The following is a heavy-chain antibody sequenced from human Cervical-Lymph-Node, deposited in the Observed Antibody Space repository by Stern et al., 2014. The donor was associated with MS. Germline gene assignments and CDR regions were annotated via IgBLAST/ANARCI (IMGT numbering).Heavy chain of an antibody. D-gene: IGHD3-3*01. J-gene: IGHJ4*02. CDR2: IDWNDKT. CDR3: ARMMGSGYRHYFDY. CDR1: GFSLITSGMR. V-gene: IGHV2-70*04. Sequence: QVTLRESGPALVKPTQTLTLTCTFSGFSLITSGMRVSWIRQPPGKALEWLARIDWNDKTFYGSSLMARLTISKDTSKNQVVLTMTNMDPVDTATYYCARMMGSGYRHYFDYWGQGAPVTVSS.